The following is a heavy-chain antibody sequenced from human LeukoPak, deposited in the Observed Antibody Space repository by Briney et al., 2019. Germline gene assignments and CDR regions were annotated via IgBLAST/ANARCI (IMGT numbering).Heavy chain of an antibody. Sequence: SETLSLTCTVSGYSISSGYYWGWIRQPPGKGLEWIGSIYHSGSTYYNPSLKSRVTISVDTSKNQFSLKLSSVTAEDTAVYYCASAGCYSYYYYYYMDVWGKGTTVTVSS. CDR1: GYSISSGYY. D-gene: IGHD3-10*01. V-gene: IGHV4-38-2*02. J-gene: IGHJ6*03. CDR2: IYHSGST. CDR3: ASAGCYSYYYYYYMDV.